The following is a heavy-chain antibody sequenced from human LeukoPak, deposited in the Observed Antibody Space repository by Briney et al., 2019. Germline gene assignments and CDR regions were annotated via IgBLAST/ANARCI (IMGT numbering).Heavy chain of an antibody. D-gene: IGHD2-15*01. Sequence: GASVKVSCKASGYTFTDYYMHWVRQAPGQGLEWMGWISGYNGNTNYVQNLQGRVTMTTDTSTSTAYMELRSLRSDDTAVYYCARERRYCSGGSCYTPSGGMDVWGQGTTVTVSS. J-gene: IGHJ6*02. CDR2: ISGYNGNT. CDR1: GYTFTDYY. CDR3: ARERRYCSGGSCYTPSGGMDV. V-gene: IGHV1-18*04.